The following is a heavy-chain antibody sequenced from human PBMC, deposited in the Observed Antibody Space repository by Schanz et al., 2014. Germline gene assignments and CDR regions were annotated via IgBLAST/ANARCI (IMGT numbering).Heavy chain of an antibody. V-gene: IGHV3-72*01. CDR1: GFSFSDHA. CDR3: VREGSTTPVAGLRSFDWLGRFDY. D-gene: IGHD3-9*01. J-gene: IGHJ4*02. CDR2: VRKKEFSDDTE. Sequence: EVELVESGGGLVQPGGSLRLSCAASGFSFSDHAMDWVRQAAGKGLEWVGRVRKKEFSDDTEEYAASVRGRFTISRDDSKNVVNVQMNGLKTEDTAMYYCVREGSTTPVAGLRSFDWLGRFDYWGQGALVTVSS.